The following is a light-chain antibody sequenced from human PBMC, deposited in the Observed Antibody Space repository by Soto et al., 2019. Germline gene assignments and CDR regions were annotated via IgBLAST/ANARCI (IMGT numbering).Light chain of an antibody. CDR3: QQYNNWPPWT. CDR2: GAS. J-gene: IGKJ1*01. Sequence: EIVMTQSPATLSVSPGERATLSCRASQSVSSNLAWYQQKPGQAPRLLIYGASTRATGIPARFSGSGFGTESTLTISSLQSEDFAVYYCQQYNNWPPWTFGQGTKV. V-gene: IGKV3-15*01. CDR1: QSVSSN.